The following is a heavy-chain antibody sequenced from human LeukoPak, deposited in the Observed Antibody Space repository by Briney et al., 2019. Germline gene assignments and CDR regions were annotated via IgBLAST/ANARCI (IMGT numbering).Heavy chain of an antibody. CDR3: ATEGQWMATYDY. D-gene: IGHD6-19*01. J-gene: IGHJ4*02. CDR2: FDPDDGET. V-gene: IGHV1-24*01. CDR1: GYTLTELS. Sequence: ASVRVSCKVSGYTLTELSMHWVRQAPGKGLEWMGGFDPDDGETMYGYTISSKVTMTEDTSTETAYMELSSLRSEDTAVYYCATEGQWMATYDYWGQGTLVTVSS.